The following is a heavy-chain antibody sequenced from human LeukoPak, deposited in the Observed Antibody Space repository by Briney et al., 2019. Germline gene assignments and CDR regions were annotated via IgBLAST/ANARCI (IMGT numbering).Heavy chain of an antibody. CDR2: IIPIFGTA. J-gene: IGHJ3*02. CDR1: GYTFTNYY. CDR3: ASRDCSGGSCYPGVGAFDI. V-gene: IGHV1-69*13. D-gene: IGHD2-15*01. Sequence: GASVKVSCKASGYTFTNYYIHWVRQAPGQGLEWMGGIIPIFGTANYAQKFQGRVTITADESTSTAYMELSSLRSEDTAVYYCASRDCSGGSCYPGVGAFDIWGQGTMVTVSS.